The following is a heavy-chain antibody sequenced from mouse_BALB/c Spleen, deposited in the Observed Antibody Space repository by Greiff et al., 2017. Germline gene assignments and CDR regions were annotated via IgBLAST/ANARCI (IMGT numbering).Heavy chain of an antibody. CDR1: GFSLTSYG. CDR3: ARKSYYGNYDYAMDY. J-gene: IGHJ4*01. D-gene: IGHD2-10*01. CDR2: IWSGGST. Sequence: VKVEESGPGLVQPSQSLSITCTVSGFSLTSYGVHWVRQSPGKGLEWLGVIWSGGSTDYNAAFISRLGISKDNSKSQVFFKMNSLQTDDTAMYYCARKSYYGNYDYAMDYWGQGTSVTVSS. V-gene: IGHV2-4-1*01.